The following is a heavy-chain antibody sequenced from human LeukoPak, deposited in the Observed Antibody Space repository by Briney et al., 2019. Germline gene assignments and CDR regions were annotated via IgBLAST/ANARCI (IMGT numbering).Heavy chain of an antibody. J-gene: IGHJ6*03. CDR1: GGSFSDFS. Sequence: PSETLSLTCGVSGGSFSDFSWSWIRQSPGRGLEWIGEIDHRGDTNYNASLMSRATISLDTSRIQLSLKLRSVTAADMAMYYCARVFRGYCSATDCNAYSYYMDVWGKGTSVTVSS. D-gene: IGHD2-15*01. V-gene: IGHV4-34*01. CDR2: IDHRGDT. CDR3: ARVFRGYCSATDCNAYSYYMDV.